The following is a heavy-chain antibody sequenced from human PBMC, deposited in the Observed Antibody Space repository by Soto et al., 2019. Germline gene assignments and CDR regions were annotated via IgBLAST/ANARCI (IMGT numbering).Heavy chain of an antibody. J-gene: IGHJ4*02. CDR3: ARAGTTAYDIFDY. CDR1: GFTVSSNY. CDR2: IYIGGST. Sequence: PGGSLRLSCAASGFTVSSNYMSWVRQAPGKGLEWVSVIYIGGSTYYADSVKGRFTISRYNSKNTLYLQMNSLRAEDTAVYYCARAGTTAYDIFDYWGRGTLVTVSS. D-gene: IGHD3-9*01. V-gene: IGHV3-53*01.